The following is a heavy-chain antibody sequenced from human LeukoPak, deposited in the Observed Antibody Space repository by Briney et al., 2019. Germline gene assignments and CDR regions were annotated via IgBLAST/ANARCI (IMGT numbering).Heavy chain of an antibody. CDR1: GFSLNTNAVV. V-gene: IGHV2-5*01. CDR3: VHRTSVTSVDH. J-gene: IGHJ4*02. CDR2: IYGNDDK. Sequence: SGPTPVNPTQTLTLTCTFSGFSLNTNAVVVGWVRQPPGQALEWLTFIYGNDDKRYSPSLESRLTITKDTSKNQVVLTMTDMDYVDTATYYCVHRTSVTSVDHWGQGTLVTVSS. D-gene: IGHD4-17*01.